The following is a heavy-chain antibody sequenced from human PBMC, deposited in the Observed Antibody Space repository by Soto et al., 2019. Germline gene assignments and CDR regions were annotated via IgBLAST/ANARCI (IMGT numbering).Heavy chain of an antibody. Sequence: GASVKVSCKASGYTFTSYGISWVRQAPGQGLEWMGWISAYNGNTNYAQKLQGRVTMTTDTSTSTAYMELRSLRSDDTAVYYCARVPSGSHSPYFDYWGQGTLVTVSS. CDR1: GYTFTSYG. V-gene: IGHV1-18*01. D-gene: IGHD1-26*01. J-gene: IGHJ4*02. CDR3: ARVPSGSHSPYFDY. CDR2: ISAYNGNT.